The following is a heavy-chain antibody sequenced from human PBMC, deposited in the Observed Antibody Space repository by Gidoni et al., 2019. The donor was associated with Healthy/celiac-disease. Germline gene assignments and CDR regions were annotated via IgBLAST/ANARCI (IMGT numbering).Heavy chain of an antibody. V-gene: IGHV3-48*03. Sequence: EVQLVESGGGLVQPGGSLRLSGAASVFPFSSYEMNWVRQAPGKGLEWVSYISSSGSTIYYADSVKGRFTISRDNAKNSLYLQMNSLRAEDTAVYYCAREGSWDIPWYFDYWGQGTLVTVSS. CDR1: VFPFSSYE. D-gene: IGHD6-13*01. J-gene: IGHJ4*02. CDR3: AREGSWDIPWYFDY. CDR2: ISSSGSTI.